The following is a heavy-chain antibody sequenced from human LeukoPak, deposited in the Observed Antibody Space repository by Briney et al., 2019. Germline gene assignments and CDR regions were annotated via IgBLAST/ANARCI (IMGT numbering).Heavy chain of an antibody. J-gene: IGHJ4*02. Sequence: SVKVSCKASGGTFSSYAXXXXRQAPGQGLEWXXGXIPIFGTANYAQKFQGRVTITADESTSTAYMELSSLRSEDTAVYYCARVMGAQVSQKLVFDYWGQGTLVTVSS. V-gene: IGHV1-69*01. CDR2: XIPIFGTA. CDR1: GGTFSSYA. D-gene: IGHD6-13*01. CDR3: ARVMGAQVSQKLVFDY.